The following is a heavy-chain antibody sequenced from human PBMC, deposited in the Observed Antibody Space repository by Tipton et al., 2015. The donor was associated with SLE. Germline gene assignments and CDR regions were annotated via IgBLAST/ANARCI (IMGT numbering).Heavy chain of an antibody. J-gene: IGHJ3*01. V-gene: IGHV3-53*01. CDR3: ARDSPGGAAAGNDGFDF. Sequence: QLVQSGGGLVQPGGSLRLSCAASGFTVSSNYMSWVRQAPGKGLEWVSVIYSGGSTYYADSVKGRFTISRDNSKNTLYLQMNSLRAEVTAVYSWARDSPGGAAAGNDGFDFWGEGAMVAVAS. CDR1: GFTVSSNY. CDR2: IYSGGST. D-gene: IGHD6-13*01.